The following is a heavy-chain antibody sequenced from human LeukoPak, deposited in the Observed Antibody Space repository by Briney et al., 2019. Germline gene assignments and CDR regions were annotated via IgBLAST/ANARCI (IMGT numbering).Heavy chain of an antibody. CDR1: GFSFSSYA. V-gene: IGHV3-23*01. CDR2: ISGSGGGT. Sequence: GGSLRLSCAASGFSFSSYAMSWVRQAPDKGLEWVSTISGSGGGTYYADSVKGRFTISRDDSKNTLYLQMNSLRADDTAVYYCAKDLGRYRNNFFDYWGQGNLVTVSS. J-gene: IGHJ4*02. D-gene: IGHD1-26*01. CDR3: AKDLGRYRNNFFDY.